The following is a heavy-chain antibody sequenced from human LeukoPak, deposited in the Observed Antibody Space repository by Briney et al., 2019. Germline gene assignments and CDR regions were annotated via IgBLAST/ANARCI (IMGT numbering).Heavy chain of an antibody. J-gene: IGHJ6*03. D-gene: IGHD1-26*01. V-gene: IGHV1-46*01. CDR2: INPSGGST. CDR1: GYTFTSYY. CDR3: ARAYSGSYGHYYYYMDV. Sequence: ASVKVSCKASGYTFTSYYMHWVRQAPGQGLEWMGIINPSGGSTSYAQKFQGRVTITRDMSTSTVYMELSSLRSEDTAVYYCARAYSGSYGHYYYYMDVWGKGTTVTVSS.